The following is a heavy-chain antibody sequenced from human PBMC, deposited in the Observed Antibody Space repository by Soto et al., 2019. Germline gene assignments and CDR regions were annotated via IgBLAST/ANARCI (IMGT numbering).Heavy chain of an antibody. Sequence: SETLSLTCAVSSGSISSSNWWSWVRQPPGKGLEWIGEIYHSGSTNYNPSLKSRVTISVDKSKNQFSLKLSSVTAADTAVYYCAATGVVPAAMSAGSFDYWGQGTLVTVSS. CDR2: IYHSGST. D-gene: IGHD2-2*01. CDR1: SGSISSSNW. CDR3: AATGVVPAAMSAGSFDY. V-gene: IGHV4-4*02. J-gene: IGHJ4*02.